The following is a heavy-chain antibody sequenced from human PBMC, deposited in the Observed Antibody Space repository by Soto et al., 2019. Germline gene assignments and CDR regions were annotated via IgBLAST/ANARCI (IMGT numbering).Heavy chain of an antibody. D-gene: IGHD3-10*01. J-gene: IGHJ6*02. V-gene: IGHV3-48*02. CDR1: GFTFSSYS. Sequence: GGSLSLSCAASGFTFSSYSMNWVRQAPGKGLEWVSYISSSSSTIYYADSVKGRFTISRDNAKNSLYLQMNSLRDEDTAVYYCAREKGVYYGSGSTYGMDVWGQGTTVTVSS. CDR3: AREKGVYYGSGSTYGMDV. CDR2: ISSSSSTI.